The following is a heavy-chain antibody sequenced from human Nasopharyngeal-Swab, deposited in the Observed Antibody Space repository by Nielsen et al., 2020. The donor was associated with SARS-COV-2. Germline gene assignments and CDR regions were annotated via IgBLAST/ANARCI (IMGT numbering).Heavy chain of an antibody. Sequence: SETLSLTCTVSGGSISSGGYYWSWIRQHPGKGLEWIGYIYYSGSTNYNPSLKSRVTISVDTSKNQFSLKLSSVTAADTAVYYCARDLGGGYCTTTNCPGSWGQGTLVTVSS. D-gene: IGHD2-2*01. CDR2: IYYSGST. CDR1: GGSISSGGYY. J-gene: IGHJ1*01. V-gene: IGHV4-61*08. CDR3: ARDLGGGYCTTTNCPGS.